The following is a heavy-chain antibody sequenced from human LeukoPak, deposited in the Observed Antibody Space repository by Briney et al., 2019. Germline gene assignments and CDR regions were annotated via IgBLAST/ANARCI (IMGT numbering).Heavy chain of an antibody. D-gene: IGHD1-1*01. V-gene: IGHV1-2*02. J-gene: IGHJ4*02. Sequence: ASVKVSCKASGYSFTAYHLLWVRQAPGQGLEWMGWINPTSGGTNSAQKFQGRVTMTRDTSINTAYLDLSGLTSDDTAVYYCARGYMANWNDVALDYWGRGTLVTVSS. CDR3: ARGYMANWNDVALDY. CDR2: INPTSGGT. CDR1: GYSFTAYH.